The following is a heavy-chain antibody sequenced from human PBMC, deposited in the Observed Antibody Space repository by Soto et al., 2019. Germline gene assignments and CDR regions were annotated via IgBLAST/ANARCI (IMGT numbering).Heavy chain of an antibody. J-gene: IGHJ4*02. V-gene: IGHV3-23*01. Sequence: GGSLRLSCAASGFTFSSYAMSWVRQAPGKGLEWVSAISGSGGSTYYADSVKGRFTISRDNSKNTLYLQMNSLRAEDTAVYYCANPKGTSSGWYTVDYWGQGTLVTVSS. CDR1: GFTFSSYA. CDR2: ISGSGGST. CDR3: ANPKGTSSGWYTVDY. D-gene: IGHD6-19*01.